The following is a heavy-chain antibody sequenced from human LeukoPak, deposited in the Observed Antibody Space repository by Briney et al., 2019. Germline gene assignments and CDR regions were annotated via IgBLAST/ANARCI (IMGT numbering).Heavy chain of an antibody. CDR2: IRYDGSNK. D-gene: IGHD1-1*01. CDR3: ARGSLSGTTGRFDP. J-gene: IGHJ5*02. Sequence: GGSLRLSCAASGFTFSSYGMHWVRQAPGKGLEWVAFIRYDGSNKYYADSVKGRFTISRDNSKNTLYLQMNSLRAEDTAVYYCARGSLSGTTGRFDPWGQETLVTVSS. CDR1: GFTFSSYG. V-gene: IGHV3-30*02.